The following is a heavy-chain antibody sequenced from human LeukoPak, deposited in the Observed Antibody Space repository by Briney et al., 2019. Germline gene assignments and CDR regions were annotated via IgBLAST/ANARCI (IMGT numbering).Heavy chain of an antibody. CDR3: ARAEIWYYYDSSGYMFDY. D-gene: IGHD3-22*01. V-gene: IGHV4-31*03. Sequence: SQTLSLTCTVSGGSISSGAYYWTWIRQHPGKGLEWIGYIYYSGSTYYNPSLKSRVTIPVDMSKNQFSLKLSSVTAADTAMYYCARAEIWYYYDSSGYMFDYWGQGTLVTVSS. J-gene: IGHJ4*02. CDR1: GGSISSGAYY. CDR2: IYYSGST.